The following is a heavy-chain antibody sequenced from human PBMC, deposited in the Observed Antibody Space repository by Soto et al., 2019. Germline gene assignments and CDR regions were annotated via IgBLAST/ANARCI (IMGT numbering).Heavy chain of an antibody. CDR3: ARARDDILTGYYFYFDY. D-gene: IGHD3-9*01. CDR1: GFTFSSYS. V-gene: IGHV3-21*06. J-gene: IGHJ4*02. Sequence: GGSLRLSCAASGFTFSSYSMNWVRQAPGKGLEWVSSISSSSSYIYYADSVKGRFTISRDNAKNSLYLQMNSLRAEDTAVYYCARARDDILTGYYFYFDYWGQGTLVTVSS. CDR2: ISSSSSYI.